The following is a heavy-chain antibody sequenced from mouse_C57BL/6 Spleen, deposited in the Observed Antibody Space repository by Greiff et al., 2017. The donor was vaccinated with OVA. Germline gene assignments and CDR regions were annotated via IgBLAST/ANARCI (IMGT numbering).Heavy chain of an antibody. D-gene: IGHD2-1*01. J-gene: IGHJ2*01. CDR2: IDPSDSET. CDR3: ARDGNYLSDY. Sequence: QVQLQQPGAELERPGSSVKLSCKASGYTFTSYWMHWVKQRPIQGLEWIGNIDPSDSETHYNQKFKDKATLTVDKSSSTAYMQLSSLTSEDSAVYYCARDGNYLSDYWGQGTTLTVSS. V-gene: IGHV1-52*01. CDR1: GYTFTSYW.